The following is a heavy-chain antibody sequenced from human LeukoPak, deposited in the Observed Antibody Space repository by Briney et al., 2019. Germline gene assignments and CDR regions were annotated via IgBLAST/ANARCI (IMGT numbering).Heavy chain of an antibody. CDR3: ATQQWLAPPPDS. D-gene: IGHD6-19*01. J-gene: IGHJ4*02. Sequence: GGSLPLSCAASGFTFSKYWMLWVRQAPGKGLESVSRINTDGTVTTYADSVKGRFTVSRDNADNTMFLQMNSVRDEDTAVYYCATQQWLAPPPDSWGQGTPVTVSS. CDR1: GFTFSKYW. CDR2: INTDGTVT. V-gene: IGHV3-74*01.